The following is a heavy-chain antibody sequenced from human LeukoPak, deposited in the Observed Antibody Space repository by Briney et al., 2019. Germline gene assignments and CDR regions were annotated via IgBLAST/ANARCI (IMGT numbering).Heavy chain of an antibody. CDR3: ASGSGGYCSSTSCYAFVY. CDR2: ISAYNGNT. V-gene: IGHV1-18*01. Sequence: ASVKVSCKASGYTFTSYGISWVRQAPGQGLEWMGWISAYNGNTNYAQKLQGRVTMTTDTSTSTAYMELRSLRSDDTAVYYCASGSGGYCSSTSCYAFVYWGQGTLATVSS. CDR1: GYTFTSYG. J-gene: IGHJ4*02. D-gene: IGHD2-2*01.